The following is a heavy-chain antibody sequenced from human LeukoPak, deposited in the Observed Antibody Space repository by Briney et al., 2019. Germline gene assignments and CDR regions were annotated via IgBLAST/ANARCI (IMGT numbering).Heavy chain of an antibody. CDR3: ARKGDSSSCFDY. D-gene: IGHD6-13*01. J-gene: IGHJ4*02. CDR2: ISSSGSYI. CDR1: GFTFSSYS. Sequence: PGGSLRLSCAASGFTFSSYSMNWVRQAPGKGLEWVSSISSSGSYIYYADSVKGRFTISRDNAKNSLYLQMNSLRAEDTAVYYCARKGDSSSCFDYWGQGTLVTVSS. V-gene: IGHV3-21*01.